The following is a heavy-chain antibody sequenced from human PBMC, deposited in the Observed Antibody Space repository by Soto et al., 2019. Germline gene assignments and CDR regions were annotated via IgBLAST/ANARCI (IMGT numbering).Heavy chain of an antibody. D-gene: IGHD3-9*01. J-gene: IGHJ4*02. V-gene: IGHV3-23*01. CDR2: ITGGGDNT. CDR3: TQDGGSRDWLTVN. CDR1: GFTFTSYA. Sequence: EVQLLESGGDLVQPGGSLRLSCAASGFTFTSYAMSWIRQAPGKGLEWVSAITGGGDNTYYADSVKGRFTISRDNSKNTLDLQMNSLRAEDTAFYLCTQDGGSRDWLTVNWGQGTLVTVSS.